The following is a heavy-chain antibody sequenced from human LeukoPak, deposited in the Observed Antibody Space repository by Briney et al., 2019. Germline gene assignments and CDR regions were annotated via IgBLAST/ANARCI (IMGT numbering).Heavy chain of an antibody. Sequence: PSQTLSLTCTVSRGSISSDPYYWCWFRQPPGKGLEWLGYNYYTGSSRYNPSLKSRVTISVDTSKNHVSLKLTSVTAADTAVYFCAGGEDRGYDLDSWGQGILVTVSS. CDR1: RGSISSDPYY. D-gene: IGHD5-12*01. CDR3: AGGEDRGYDLDS. J-gene: IGHJ4*02. V-gene: IGHV4-30-4*08. CDR2: NYYTGSS.